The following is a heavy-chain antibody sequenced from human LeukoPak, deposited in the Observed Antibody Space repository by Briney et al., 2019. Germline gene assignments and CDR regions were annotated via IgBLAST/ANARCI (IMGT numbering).Heavy chain of an antibody. V-gene: IGHV3-30*02. Sequence: GGSLRLSCGASGFTFSSSAMHWVRQGPGKGLEWVAYIAHHGNNKYYADSVKGRFTISRDNAKNSLYLQMNSLRAEDTAVYYCARDKIEGPTKLDYWGQGILVTVSS. CDR2: IAHHGNNK. CDR3: ARDKIEGPTKLDY. D-gene: IGHD1-1*01. J-gene: IGHJ4*02. CDR1: GFTFSSSA.